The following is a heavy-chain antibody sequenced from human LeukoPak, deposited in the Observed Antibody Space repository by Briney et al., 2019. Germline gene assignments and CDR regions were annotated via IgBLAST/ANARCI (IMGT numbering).Heavy chain of an antibody. Sequence: GGSLRRSCAASGFPFSSYWMHWVRQVPGKGLLWVSRINSDGSATIYADSVRGRFTISRDNAKNTLYLQMSGLRVEDTAVYHCASDSPYYGMDVWGQGTTVTVSS. J-gene: IGHJ6*02. CDR3: ASDSPYYGMDV. V-gene: IGHV3-74*01. CDR1: GFPFSSYW. CDR2: INSDGSAT.